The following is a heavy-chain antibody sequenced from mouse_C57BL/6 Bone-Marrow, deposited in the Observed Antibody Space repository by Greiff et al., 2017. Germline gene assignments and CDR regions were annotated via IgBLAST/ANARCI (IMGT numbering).Heavy chain of an antibody. CDR2: IYPRSGNN. V-gene: IGHV1-81*01. Sequence: QVQLQQSGAELARPGASVKLSCKASGYTFTSYGISWVKQRTGQGLEWIGEIYPRSGNNYYNEKFKGKATLTADKSSSTAYMELRSLTSEDSAVYFCAREDYGSSYRGYYYAMDYWGQGTSVTVSS. CDR3: AREDYGSSYRGYYYAMDY. D-gene: IGHD1-1*01. J-gene: IGHJ4*01. CDR1: GYTFTSYG.